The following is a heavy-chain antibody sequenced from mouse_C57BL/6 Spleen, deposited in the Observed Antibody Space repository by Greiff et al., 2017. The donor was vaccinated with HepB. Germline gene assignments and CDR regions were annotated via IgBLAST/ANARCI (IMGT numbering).Heavy chain of an antibody. CDR3: ARKYYGSSFDY. CDR1: GFTFSDYG. CDR2: ISSGSSTI. J-gene: IGHJ2*01. Sequence: DVHLVESGGGLVKPGGSLKLSCAASGFTFSDYGMHWVRQAPEKGLEWVAYISSGSSTIYYADTVKGRFTISRDNAKNTLFLQMTSLRTEDTAMYYGARKYYGSSFDYGGQGTTLTVSS. V-gene: IGHV5-17*01. D-gene: IGHD1-1*01.